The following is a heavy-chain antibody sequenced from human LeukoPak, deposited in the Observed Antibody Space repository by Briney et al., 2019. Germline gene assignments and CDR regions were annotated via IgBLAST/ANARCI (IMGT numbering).Heavy chain of an antibody. Sequence: GGSLRLSCAASGFTFSTYAMSWVRQGPGKGLEWVSGISGSGGSTYYADSVKGRFTISRDNSKNTLYLQMNSLRAEDTAVYYRARKGYCSSTSCYAFDYWGQGTLVTVSS. V-gene: IGHV3-23*01. D-gene: IGHD2-2*01. CDR3: ARKGYCSSTSCYAFDY. CDR2: ISGSGGST. J-gene: IGHJ4*02. CDR1: GFTFSTYA.